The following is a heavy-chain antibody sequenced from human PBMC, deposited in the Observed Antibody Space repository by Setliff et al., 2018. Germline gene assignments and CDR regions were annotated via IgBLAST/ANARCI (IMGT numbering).Heavy chain of an antibody. J-gene: IGHJ4*02. CDR3: ARVFYYGSGSYLYYFDS. Sequence: SETLSLTCAVSGGSISDNNWWSWVRQPPGKGLEWIGGIYYSGSTYYNPSLKSRVTISVDTSKSQFSLKLSSVTAADTAVYYCARVFYYGSGSYLYYFDSWGQGTLVTVSS. CDR1: GGSISDNNW. D-gene: IGHD3-10*01. CDR2: IYYSGST. V-gene: IGHV4-4*02.